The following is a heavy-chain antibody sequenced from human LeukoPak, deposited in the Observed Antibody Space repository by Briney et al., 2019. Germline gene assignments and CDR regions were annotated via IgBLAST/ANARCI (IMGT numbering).Heavy chain of an antibody. CDR3: ARDLVVGYCSSTSCYDAWFDP. J-gene: IGHJ5*02. D-gene: IGHD2-2*03. CDR2: INPSGGST. V-gene: IGHV1-46*01. CDR1: GYTFTSYY. Sequence: ASVKVSCKASGYTFTSYYMHWVRQAPGRGPEWMGIINPSGGSTSYAQKFQGRVTMTRDTSTSTVYMELSSLRSEDTAVYYCARDLVVGYCSSTSCYDAWFDPWGQGTLVTVSS.